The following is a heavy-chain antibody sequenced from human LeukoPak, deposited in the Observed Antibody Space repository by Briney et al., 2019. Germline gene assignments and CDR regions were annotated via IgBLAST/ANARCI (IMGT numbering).Heavy chain of an antibody. CDR1: GGSFSGYY. V-gene: IGHV4-34*01. CDR2: INHSGST. J-gene: IGHJ3*02. CDR3: ARGICSSTSCYTPGAFDI. Sequence: PSETLSLTCAVYGGSFSGYYWSWIRQPPGKGLEWIGEINHSGSTNYNPSLKSRVTMSVDTSKNQFSLKLSSVTAADTAVYYCARGICSSTSCYTPGAFDIWGQGTMVTVSS. D-gene: IGHD2-2*02.